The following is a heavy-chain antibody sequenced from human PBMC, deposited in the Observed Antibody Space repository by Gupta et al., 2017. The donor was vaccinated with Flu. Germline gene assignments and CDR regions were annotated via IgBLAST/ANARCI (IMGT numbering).Heavy chain of an antibody. CDR3: ARMNTAVAYFGLDV. V-gene: IGHV5-51*01. Sequence: LRPGNGLEWMVIIFPSDSDTRYSPSFQGQVTITADKSINTAYLQWSSLKASDTAMYYCARMNTAVAYFGLDVWSQGTTVTVSS. J-gene: IGHJ6*02. CDR2: IFPSDSDT. D-gene: IGHD5-18*01.